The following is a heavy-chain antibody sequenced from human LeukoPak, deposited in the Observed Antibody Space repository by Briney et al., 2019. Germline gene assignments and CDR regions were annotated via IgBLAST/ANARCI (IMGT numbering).Heavy chain of an antibody. CDR1: GFTFSSYW. CDR2: IKEDGSEK. CDR3: ASGGGRHVEY. Sequence: PGGSLTLSCAASGFTFSSYWMSWVRQAPGKGLEWVANIKEDGSEKNYVDYVKGRFTISRDHAKNSLYLQMNSLRAEDTAEYYCASGGGRHVEYWGQGNLVTVSS. V-gene: IGHV3-7*05. J-gene: IGHJ4*02. D-gene: IGHD3-16*01.